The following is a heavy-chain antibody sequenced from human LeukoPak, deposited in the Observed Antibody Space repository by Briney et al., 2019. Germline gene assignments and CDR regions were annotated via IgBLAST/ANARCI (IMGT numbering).Heavy chain of an antibody. V-gene: IGHV3-48*02. CDR1: GFPFSNYG. D-gene: IGHD2-15*01. Sequence: GRSLRLSCAASGFPFSNYGMHWVRQAPGKGLEWISYITSSSGTIYYADSVKGRFTVSRDNAKNSLYLQMNSLTDEDTAVYYCARDRYDSYWGQGTLVTVSS. CDR3: ARDRYDSY. J-gene: IGHJ4*02. CDR2: ITSSSGTI.